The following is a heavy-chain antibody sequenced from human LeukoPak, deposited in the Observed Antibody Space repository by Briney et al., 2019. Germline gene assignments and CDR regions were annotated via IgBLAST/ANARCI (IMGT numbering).Heavy chain of an antibody. Sequence: PSGSPRLSCAATGFTFSTSRMSWVRQASGKGLEWVANIKEDGSEKNYVDSVKGRFTISRDNSKNTVHLQMNSLGAEDTAVYYCARPAPPGGIVYGFHIWGQGTMVTVSS. J-gene: IGHJ3*02. CDR2: IKEDGSEK. D-gene: IGHD3-16*02. CDR1: GFTFSTSR. CDR3: ARPAPPGGIVYGFHI. V-gene: IGHV3-7*02.